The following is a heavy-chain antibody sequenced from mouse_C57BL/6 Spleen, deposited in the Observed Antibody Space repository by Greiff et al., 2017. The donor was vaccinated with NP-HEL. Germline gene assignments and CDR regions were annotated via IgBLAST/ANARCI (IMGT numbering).Heavy chain of an antibody. J-gene: IGHJ2*01. CDR3: ARGGKKMPYYFDY. Sequence: QVQLQQSGAELVMPGASVKLSCKASGYTFTSYWMHWVKQRPGQGLEWIGEIDPSDSFTNSNQKFKGKSTLTGDKSSSTAYMQLSSLTSEDSAVYYCARGGKKMPYYFDYWGQGTTLTVSS. V-gene: IGHV1-69*01. CDR2: IDPSDSFT. CDR1: GYTFTSYW.